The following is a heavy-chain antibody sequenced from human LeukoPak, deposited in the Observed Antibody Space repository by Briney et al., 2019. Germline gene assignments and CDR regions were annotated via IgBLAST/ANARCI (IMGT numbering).Heavy chain of an antibody. Sequence: ASVKVSCKASGYTFTSYGISWVRQAPGQGLEWMGWISAYNGNTNYAQKLQGRVTMTTDTSTSTAYMELRSLRSDDTAVYYCARELYCSSTSCYISTFGPTENWFDPWGQGTLVTVSS. CDR1: GYTFTSYG. CDR2: ISAYNGNT. V-gene: IGHV1-18*01. CDR3: ARELYCSSTSCYISTFGPTENWFDP. D-gene: IGHD2-2*02. J-gene: IGHJ5*02.